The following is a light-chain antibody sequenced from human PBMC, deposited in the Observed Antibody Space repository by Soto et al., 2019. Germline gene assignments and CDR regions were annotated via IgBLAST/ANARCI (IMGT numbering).Light chain of an antibody. CDR3: QQSYSTPRT. Sequence: DIQMTQSPSSLSASVGDRVTITCRASQSISSYLNWYQQKPGKAPKLLIYAASSLQSGVLSRFSGRGSGTDFTLTISSLQTEDCGTYYSQQSYSTPRTFGQGTKVEIK. CDR2: AAS. V-gene: IGKV1-39*01. J-gene: IGKJ1*01. CDR1: QSISSY.